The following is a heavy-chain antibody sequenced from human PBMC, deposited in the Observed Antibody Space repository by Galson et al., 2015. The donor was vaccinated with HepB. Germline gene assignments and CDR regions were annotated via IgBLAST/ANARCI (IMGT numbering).Heavy chain of an antibody. CDR1: GFTFSSYW. V-gene: IGHV3-7*03. Sequence: SLRLSCAASGFTFSSYWMSWVRQAPGKGLEWVANIKQDGSEKYYVDSVKGRFTISRDNAKNSLYLQMNSLRAEDTAVYYCARVRSGGYWYFDLWGRGTLVTVSS. D-gene: IGHD3-3*01. CDR3: ARVRSGGYWYFDL. CDR2: IKQDGSEK. J-gene: IGHJ2*01.